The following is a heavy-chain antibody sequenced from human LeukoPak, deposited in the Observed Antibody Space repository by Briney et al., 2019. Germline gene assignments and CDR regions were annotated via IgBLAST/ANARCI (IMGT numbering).Heavy chain of an antibody. CDR1: GFTFSNYG. Sequence: PERSLRLSCAASGFTFSNYGMHWVRQAPGKGLEWVAVIWYDGSNKYYADSVKGRFTISRDNSKNTLYLQMNTLRAEDTAVYYCARDHGDYSSSDAFDIWGQGTMVTVSS. V-gene: IGHV3-33*01. CDR2: IWYDGSNK. J-gene: IGHJ3*02. D-gene: IGHD6-6*01. CDR3: ARDHGDYSSSDAFDI.